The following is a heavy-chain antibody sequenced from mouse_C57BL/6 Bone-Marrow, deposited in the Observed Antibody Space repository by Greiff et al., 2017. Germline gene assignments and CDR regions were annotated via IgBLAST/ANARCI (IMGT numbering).Heavy chain of an antibody. J-gene: IGHJ4*01. D-gene: IGHD1-3*01. CDR2: INPSSGYT. V-gene: IGHV1-4*01. Sequence: VKVVESGAELARPGASVKMSCKASGYTFTSYTMHWVKQRPGQGLEWIGYINPSSGYTKYNQKFKDKATLTADKSSSTAYMQLSSLTSEDSAVYYCARKLLTVYAMDYWGQGTSVTVSS. CDR3: ARKLLTVYAMDY. CDR1: GYTFTSYT.